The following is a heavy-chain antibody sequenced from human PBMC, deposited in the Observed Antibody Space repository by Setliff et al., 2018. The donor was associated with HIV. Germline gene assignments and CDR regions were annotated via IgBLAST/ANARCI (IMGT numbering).Heavy chain of an antibody. CDR3: ARSRTSSGYYGVTGYGMDV. D-gene: IGHD3-22*01. CDR2: IYSTGST. Sequence: PSETLSLTCTVSGPSINIHYWSWIRQSPGKAFEWIGYIYSTGSTNYNPSLQSRVTISMVASRNQFSLKLNSVTTADTAVYYCARSRTSSGYYGVTGYGMDVWGQGTTVTVSS. V-gene: IGHV4-59*11. CDR1: GPSINIHY. J-gene: IGHJ6*02.